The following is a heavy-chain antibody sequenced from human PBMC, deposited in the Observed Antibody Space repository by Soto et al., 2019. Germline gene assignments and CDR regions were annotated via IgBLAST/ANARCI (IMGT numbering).Heavy chain of an antibody. V-gene: IGHV1-18*01. J-gene: IGHJ5*02. CDR2: ISAYNSNT. CDR3: ALEYYDFWSGPTQGFDP. CDR1: GYTFTSYG. D-gene: IGHD3-3*01. Sequence: ASVKVSCKASGYTFTSYGISWVRQAPGQGLEWMGWISAYNSNTNYAQKLQGRVTMTTDTSTSTAYMELRSLRSDDTAVYYCALEYYDFWSGPTQGFDPWGQGTLVTVSS.